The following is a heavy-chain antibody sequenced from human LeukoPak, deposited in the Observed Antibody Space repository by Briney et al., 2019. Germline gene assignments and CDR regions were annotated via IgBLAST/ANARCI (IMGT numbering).Heavy chain of an antibody. V-gene: IGHV4-34*01. Sequence: PSETLSLTCAVYGGSFSGYYWSWIRQPPGKGLEWIGEINHSGSTNYNPSLKSRVTISVDTSKNQFSLKLSSVTAADTAVYYCARGRWYCSSTSCYVRNYYYYMDVWGKGTTVTVSS. D-gene: IGHD2-2*01. J-gene: IGHJ6*03. CDR1: GGSFSGYY. CDR3: ARGRWYCSSTSCYVRNYYYYMDV. CDR2: INHSGST.